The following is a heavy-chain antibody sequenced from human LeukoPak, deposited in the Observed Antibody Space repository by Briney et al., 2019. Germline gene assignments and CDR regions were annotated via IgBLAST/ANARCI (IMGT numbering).Heavy chain of an antibody. CDR1: GGSISSDY. J-gene: IGHJ4*02. CDR3: AGRSGYYTPTYFDY. V-gene: IGHV4-59*01. D-gene: IGHD3-3*01. Sequence: PSETLSLTCTVSGGSISSDYWSWIRQPPGKGLEWIGYIYYSGSTNYNPSLKSRVTISVDTSRNQFSLKLSSVTAADTAVYYCAGRSGYYTPTYFDYWGQGTLVTVSS. CDR2: IYYSGST.